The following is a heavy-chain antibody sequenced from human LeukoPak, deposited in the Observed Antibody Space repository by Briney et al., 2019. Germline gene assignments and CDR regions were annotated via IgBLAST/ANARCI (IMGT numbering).Heavy chain of an antibody. V-gene: IGHV1-2*06. D-gene: IGHD2-15*01. CDR3: ARFDIVVVVAAGYDAFDI. Sequence: ASVKVSCKASGYTFTGYYMHWVRQAPGQGLEWMGRINPNSGGTNYAQKSQGRVAMTRDTSISTAYMELSRLRSDDTAVYYCARFDIVVVVAAGYDAFDIWGQGTMVTVSS. CDR1: GYTFTGYY. J-gene: IGHJ3*02. CDR2: INPNSGGT.